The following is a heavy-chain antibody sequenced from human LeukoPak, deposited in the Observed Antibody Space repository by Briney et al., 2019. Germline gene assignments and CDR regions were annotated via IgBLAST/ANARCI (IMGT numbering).Heavy chain of an antibody. CDR1: GFTFISYA. CDR2: ISGSGGST. CDR3: AKGIAADLLDY. Sequence: PGGSLRLSCAASGFTFISYAMSSVRQAPGKGLEWVSAISGSGGSTYYADSVKGRFTISRDNSKNTLYLQMNSLRAEDTAVYYSAKGIAADLLDYWGQGTLVTVSS. V-gene: IGHV3-23*01. J-gene: IGHJ4*02. D-gene: IGHD6-13*01.